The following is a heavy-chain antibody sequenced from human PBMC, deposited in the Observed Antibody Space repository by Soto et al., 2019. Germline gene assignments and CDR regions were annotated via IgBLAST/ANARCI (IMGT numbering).Heavy chain of an antibody. CDR2: INPSGGST. CDR3: ASVVGWFGELNP. CDR1: GYTFTSYY. Sequence: ASVKVSCKASGYTFTSYYRHWVRQAPGQGLEWMGIINPSGGSTSYAQKFQGRVTMTRDTSTSTVYMELSSLRSEDTAVYYCASVVGWFGELNPWGQGTLVTVSS. J-gene: IGHJ5*02. D-gene: IGHD3-10*01. V-gene: IGHV1-46*01.